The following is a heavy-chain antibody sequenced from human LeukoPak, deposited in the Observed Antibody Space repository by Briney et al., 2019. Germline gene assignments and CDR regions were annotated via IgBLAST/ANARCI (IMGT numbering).Heavy chain of an antibody. J-gene: IGHJ4*02. Sequence: SETLSLTCTVSGGSISGYYWSWIRQPPGKGLEWIGYIYSSGNTNYNPSLKSRVTISVDTSKNQFSLKLSSVTAADTAVYYCARHVRVIAVAGDLYYFDYWGQGTLVTVSS. D-gene: IGHD6-19*01. CDR3: ARHVRVIAVAGDLYYFDY. V-gene: IGHV4-59*08. CDR2: IYSSGNT. CDR1: GGSISGYY.